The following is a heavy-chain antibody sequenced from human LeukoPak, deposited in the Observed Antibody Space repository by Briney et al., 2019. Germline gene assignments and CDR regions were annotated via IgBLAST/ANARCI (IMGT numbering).Heavy chain of an antibody. Sequence: PGRSLRLSCAASGFTFSSYGMHWVHQAPGKGLEWVAVIWYDGSNKYYADSVKGRFTISRDNSKNTLYLQMNSLRAEDTAVYYCAKIGDYYDSSGPTGYWGQGTLVTVSS. CDR3: AKIGDYYDSSGPTGY. D-gene: IGHD3-22*01. J-gene: IGHJ4*02. CDR1: GFTFSSYG. CDR2: IWYDGSNK. V-gene: IGHV3-33*06.